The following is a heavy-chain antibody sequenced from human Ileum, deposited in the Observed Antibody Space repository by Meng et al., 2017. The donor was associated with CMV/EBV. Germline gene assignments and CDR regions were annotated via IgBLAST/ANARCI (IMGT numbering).Heavy chain of an antibody. J-gene: IGHJ4*02. D-gene: IGHD2-2*01. CDR3: ARGYCNPLNCYAGGGY. Sequence: GGSLRLSCVGSGFKFDENAMHWVRQVPGKGLEWVSGISWNSGRIGYADSVKGRFTISRDNGQNSVYLQMSNLRAADTAVYYCARGYCNPLNCYAGGGYWGQGALVTVSS. CDR1: GFKFDENA. V-gene: IGHV3-9*01. CDR2: ISWNSGRI.